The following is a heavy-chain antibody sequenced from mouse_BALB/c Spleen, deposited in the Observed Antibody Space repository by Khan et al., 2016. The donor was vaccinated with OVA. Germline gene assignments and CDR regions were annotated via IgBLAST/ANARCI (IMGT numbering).Heavy chain of an antibody. CDR3: ERGNYDGYYFDY. J-gene: IGHJ2*01. CDR1: GYSITSGYA. Sequence: EVQLQESGPGLVKPSQSLSLTCTVTGYSITSGYAWNWIRPFPGNKLEWMCYISYSGVTSSTPSLKSLISITRNTSKNLFFLQLNSVTTEDTATYYCERGNYDGYYFDYWGQGTTLTVSS. V-gene: IGHV3-2*02. CDR2: ISYSGVT. D-gene: IGHD2-4*01.